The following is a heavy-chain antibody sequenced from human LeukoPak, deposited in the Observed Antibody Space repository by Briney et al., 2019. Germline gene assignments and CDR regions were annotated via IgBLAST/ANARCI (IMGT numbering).Heavy chain of an antibody. V-gene: IGHV6-1*01. J-gene: IGHJ4*02. CDR2: TYYRSKWYN. CDR3: ARGPLGITIFGVVIKALYYFDY. CDR1: GDSVSSNSAA. D-gene: IGHD3-3*01. Sequence: SQTLSLTCAISGDSVSSNSAAWNWIRQSPSRGLEWLGRTYYRSKWYNDYAVSVKSRITINPDTSKNQFSLQLNSVTPEDTAVYYCARGPLGITIFGVVIKALYYFDYWGQGTLVTVSS.